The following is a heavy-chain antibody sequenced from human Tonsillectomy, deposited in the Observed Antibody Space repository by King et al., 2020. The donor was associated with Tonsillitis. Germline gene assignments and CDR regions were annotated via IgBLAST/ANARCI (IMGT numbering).Heavy chain of an antibody. Sequence: VQLVESGGGVVQPGRSLRLSCAASGFTFSSYAMHWVRQAPGKGLEWVAVISYDGSKKYYADSVKGRFTISRDNSKNTRYLQMNSLRAEDTAVYYCAGDFRADCSSTSCYWAIEGWGQGTLVTVSS. CDR2: ISYDGSKK. CDR3: AGDFRADCSSTSCYWAIEG. J-gene: IGHJ4*02. V-gene: IGHV3-30*01. D-gene: IGHD2-2*01. CDR1: GFTFSSYA.